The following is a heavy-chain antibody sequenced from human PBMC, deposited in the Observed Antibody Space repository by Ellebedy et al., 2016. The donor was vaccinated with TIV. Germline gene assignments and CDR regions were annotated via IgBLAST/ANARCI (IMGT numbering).Heavy chain of an antibody. J-gene: IGHJ6*02. CDR1: GGTFSTYD. V-gene: IGHV1-69*04. D-gene: IGHD3-10*01. CDR2: IIPILDIA. Sequence: AASVKVSCKASGGTFSTYDMSWVRQAPGQGLEWMGRIIPILDIANYAQRFQGRVTITANKATSTTYMELSSLRSDDTAVYSCARGLGNYGSGSYFAMDVWGHGTTVTVSS. CDR3: ARGLGNYGSGSYFAMDV.